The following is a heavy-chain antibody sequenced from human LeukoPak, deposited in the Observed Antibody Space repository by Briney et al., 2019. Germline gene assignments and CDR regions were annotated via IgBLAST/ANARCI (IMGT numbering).Heavy chain of an antibody. CDR3: ARYCSSTSCYDAFDI. V-gene: IGHV3-7*01. CDR2: IKQDGSEK. J-gene: IGHJ3*02. CDR1: GFTFSSYW. D-gene: IGHD2-2*01. Sequence: GGSLRLSCAATGFTFSSYWMSWVRQAPGKGLEWVANIKQDGSEKYYVDSVKGRFTISRDNAKNSLYLQMNSLRAEDTAVYYCARYCSSTSCYDAFDIWGQGTMVTVSS.